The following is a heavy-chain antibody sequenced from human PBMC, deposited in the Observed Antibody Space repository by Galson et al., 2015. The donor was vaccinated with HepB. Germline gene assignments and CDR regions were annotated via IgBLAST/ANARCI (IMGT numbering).Heavy chain of an antibody. CDR1: DFTFNRYW. D-gene: IGHD2-21*02. CDR2: IGSDGSNI. Sequence: SLRLSCAASDFTFNRYWMHWVRQAPGKGLGWVSGIGSDGSNITYADSVEGRFTISRDNAKNTLYLQMNSLRAEDTAVYYCVNLCGGDCYYSPEQWGQGILVTVSS. V-gene: IGHV3-74*01. CDR3: VNLCGGDCYYSPEQ. J-gene: IGHJ4*02.